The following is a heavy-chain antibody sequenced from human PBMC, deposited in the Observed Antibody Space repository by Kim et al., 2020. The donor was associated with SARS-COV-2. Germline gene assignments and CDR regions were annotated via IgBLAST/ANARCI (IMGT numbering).Heavy chain of an antibody. J-gene: IGHJ6*02. D-gene: IGHD6-13*01. CDR3: ARTYSSSWYRYYYYGMDV. CDR2: INTNTGNP. CDR1: GYTFTSYA. Sequence: ASVKVSCKASGYTFTSYAMNWVRQAPGQGLEWMGWINTNTGNPTYAQGFTGRFVFSLDTSVSTAYLQISSLKAEDTAVYYCARTYSSSWYRYYYYGMDVWGQGTTVTVSS. V-gene: IGHV7-4-1*02.